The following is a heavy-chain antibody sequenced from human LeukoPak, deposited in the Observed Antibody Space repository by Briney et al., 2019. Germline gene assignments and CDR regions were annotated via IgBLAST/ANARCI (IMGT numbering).Heavy chain of an antibody. J-gene: IGHJ4*02. Sequence: SETLSLTCTVSGGSISSYYWSWIRQPAGKGLGWIGRIYTSGSTNYNPSLKSRVTMSVDTSKNQFSLKLSSVTAADTAVYYCARASPGIAAAGLGFDCWGQRTLVTVSS. CDR1: GGSISSYY. V-gene: IGHV4-4*07. D-gene: IGHD6-13*01. CDR2: IYTSGST. CDR3: ARASPGIAAAGLGFDC.